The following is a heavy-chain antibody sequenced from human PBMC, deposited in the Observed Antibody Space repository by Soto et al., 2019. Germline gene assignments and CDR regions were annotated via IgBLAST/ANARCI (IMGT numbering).Heavy chain of an antibody. CDR1: GFTFSSYG. J-gene: IGHJ4*02. Sequence: GGSLRLSCAASGFTFSSYGMHWVRQAPGKGLEWVAVISYDGSNKYYADSVKGRFTISRDNSKNTLYLQMNSLRAEDTAVYYCAKDSQGIFGVVINMGYSGQGTLVTVST. V-gene: IGHV3-30*18. CDR3: AKDSQGIFGVVINMGY. CDR2: ISYDGSNK. D-gene: IGHD3-3*01.